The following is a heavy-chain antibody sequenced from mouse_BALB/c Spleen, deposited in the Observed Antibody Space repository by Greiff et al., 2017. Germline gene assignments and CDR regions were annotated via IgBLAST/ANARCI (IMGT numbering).Heavy chain of an antibody. Sequence: EVQLVESGGGLVKPGGSLKLSCAASGFTFSSYAMSWVRQTPEKRLEWVASISSGGSTYYPDSVKGRFTISRDNARNILYLQMSSLRSEDTAMYYWERGGGGDYDSYYFDYWGQGTTLTVSS. CDR1: GFTFSSYA. D-gene: IGHD2-4*01. CDR2: ISSGGST. CDR3: ERGGGGDYDSYYFDY. V-gene: IGHV5-6-5*01. J-gene: IGHJ2*01.